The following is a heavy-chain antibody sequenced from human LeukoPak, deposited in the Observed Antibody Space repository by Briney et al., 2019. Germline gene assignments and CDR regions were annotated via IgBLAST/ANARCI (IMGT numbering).Heavy chain of an antibody. CDR1: GGSINDAY. CDR2: IDYTGST. V-gene: IGHV4-59*08. D-gene: IGHD6-13*01. Sequence: PSETLSLTCTVSGGSINDAYWSWIRQSPGRGLEWIGYIDYTGSTNYHPSLRGRVTISLATPKKQISLTLSSVTAADTAVYYCAKRQAVHSSGWSWGPKKKANEYGLDVWGQGTTVTVSS. J-gene: IGHJ6*01. CDR3: AKRQAVHSSGWSWGPKKKANEYGLDV.